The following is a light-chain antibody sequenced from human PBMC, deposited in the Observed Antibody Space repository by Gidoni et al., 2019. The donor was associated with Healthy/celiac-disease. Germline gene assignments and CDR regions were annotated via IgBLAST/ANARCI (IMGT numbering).Light chain of an antibody. Sequence: QSPLTQPASVSGSPGQSITNSCTGTSSDVGGYNYISWSQQHPGKAPKLMIYDVSNRTSGVSNRFSGSKSGNTASLTISGLQAEDEADYYCSSYTSSSTPVVFGGGTKLTVL. CDR3: SSYTSSSTPVV. CDR1: SSDVGGYNY. V-gene: IGLV2-14*03. CDR2: DVS. J-gene: IGLJ2*01.